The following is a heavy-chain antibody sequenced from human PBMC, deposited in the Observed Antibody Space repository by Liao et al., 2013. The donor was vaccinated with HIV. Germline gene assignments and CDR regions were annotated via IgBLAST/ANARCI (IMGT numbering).Heavy chain of an antibody. D-gene: IGHD2-2*02. Sequence: QVQLQESGPGLVKPSETLSLTCTVSGDSISSGDYYLNWIRQPAGKGLEWIGRVYTRGSTYYNPSLKSRLTISVDTSKKHVSLKLSPVTAADTAVYYCARAGFVVLPAAILDDAFDIWGQGTLVTVSS. CDR3: ARAGFVVLPAAILDDAFDI. CDR2: VYTRGST. V-gene: IGHV4-61*02. J-gene: IGHJ3*02. CDR1: GDSISSGDYY.